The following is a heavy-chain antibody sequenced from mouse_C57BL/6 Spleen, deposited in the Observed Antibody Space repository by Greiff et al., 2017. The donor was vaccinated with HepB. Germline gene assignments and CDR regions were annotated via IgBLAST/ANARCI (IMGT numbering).Heavy chain of an antibody. V-gene: IGHV2-2*01. CDR3: ASWDGFAY. D-gene: IGHD4-1*01. J-gene: IGHJ3*01. CDR1: GFSLTSYG. CDR2: IWSGGST. Sequence: QVQLQQSGPGLVQPSQSLSITCTVSGFSLTSYGVHWVRQSPGKGLEWLGVIWSGGSTDYNAAFISRLSISKDNSKSQVFFKMNSLQADDTAIYYCASWDGFAYWGQGTLVTVSA.